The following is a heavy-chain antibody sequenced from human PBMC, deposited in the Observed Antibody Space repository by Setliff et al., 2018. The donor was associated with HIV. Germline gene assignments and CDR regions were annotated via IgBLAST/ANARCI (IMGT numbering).Heavy chain of an antibody. CDR3: ARDSSSGWYADAFDI. V-gene: IGHV3-13*01. Sequence: LRLSCAASGFTFSSYDMHWVRQATGKGLEWVSAIGTAGDTYYPGSVKGRFTISRENAKNSLYLQMNSLRAGDTAVYYCARDSSSGWYADAFDIWGQGTMVTVSS. CDR1: GFTFSSYD. J-gene: IGHJ3*02. CDR2: IGTAGDT. D-gene: IGHD6-19*01.